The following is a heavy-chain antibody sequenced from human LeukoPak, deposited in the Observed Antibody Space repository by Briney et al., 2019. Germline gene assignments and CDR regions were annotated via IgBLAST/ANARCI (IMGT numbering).Heavy chain of an antibody. D-gene: IGHD5-12*01. CDR2: ISPYNSNT. Sequence: ASVKASCKASGYTFTSYGVSWVRQAPGQGLKWMGWISPYNSNTNYAQNLQGRVTMTTDTSRSTAYMELRSLRSDDTAVYYCASDRDLVAALDYWGQGTLVTVSS. CDR1: GYTFTSYG. V-gene: IGHV1-18*01. CDR3: ASDRDLVAALDY. J-gene: IGHJ4*02.